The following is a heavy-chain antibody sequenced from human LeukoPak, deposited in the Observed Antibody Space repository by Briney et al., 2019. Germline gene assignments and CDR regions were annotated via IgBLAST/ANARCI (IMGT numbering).Heavy chain of an antibody. CDR2: IYPGDSDT. J-gene: IGHJ5*02. CDR1: GNSFTTYW. V-gene: IGHV5-51*01. Sequence: GESLKISSKGSGNSFTTYWIGWVRQMRGKRLEWMGIIYPGDSDTRYSPSFQGQVTISADKSITTAYLQWSSLKASDTAMYYCARRGGLYGSGSYRFDPWGQGTLVTVSS. D-gene: IGHD3-10*01. CDR3: ARRGGLYGSGSYRFDP.